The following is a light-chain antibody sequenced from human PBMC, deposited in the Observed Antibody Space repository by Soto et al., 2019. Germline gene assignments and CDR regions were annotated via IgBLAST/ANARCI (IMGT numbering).Light chain of an antibody. Sequence: QSALTQPASVSGSPGQSIAISCTGTRSDVGAYNYVSWYQQYPGKAPKLMIYEVTHRPSGVSNRFSGSKSGNTASLTISGLQAEDEANYYCSSYRSTSVYVFGTGTKMTVL. CDR2: EVT. V-gene: IGLV2-14*01. CDR3: SSYRSTSVYV. J-gene: IGLJ1*01. CDR1: RSDVGAYNY.